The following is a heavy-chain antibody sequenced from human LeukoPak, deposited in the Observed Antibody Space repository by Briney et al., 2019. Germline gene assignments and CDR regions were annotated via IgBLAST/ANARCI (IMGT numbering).Heavy chain of an antibody. D-gene: IGHD3-10*01. Sequence: ASVKVSCKASGYTFTGYYMHWVRQAPGQGLEWMGWVNPNSGGTNYAQKFQGRVTMTRNTSISTAYMELSSLRSGDTAVYYCARGRLGGSGSYLVLFFDDESNWFDPWGQGTLVTVSS. J-gene: IGHJ5*02. CDR2: VNPNSGGT. V-gene: IGHV1-2*02. CDR3: ARGRLGGSGSYLVLFFDDESNWFDP. CDR1: GYTFTGYY.